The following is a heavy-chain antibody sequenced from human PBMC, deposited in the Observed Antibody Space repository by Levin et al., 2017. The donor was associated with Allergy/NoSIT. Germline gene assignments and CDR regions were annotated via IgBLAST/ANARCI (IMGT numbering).Heavy chain of an antibody. V-gene: IGHV3-30*18. CDR1: GFTFSSYG. CDR2: ISYDGSNK. J-gene: IGHJ4*02. CDR3: AKDLDYSGWYGGASDY. D-gene: IGHD6-19*01. Sequence: PGGSLRLSCAASGFTFSSYGMHWVRQAPGKGLEWVAVISYDGSNKYYADSVKGRFTISRDNSKNTLYLQMNSLRAEDTAVYYCAKDLDYSGWYGGASDYWGQGTLVTVSS.